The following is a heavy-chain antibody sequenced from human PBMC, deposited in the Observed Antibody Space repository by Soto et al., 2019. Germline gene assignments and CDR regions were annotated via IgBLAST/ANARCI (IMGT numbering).Heavy chain of an antibody. J-gene: IGHJ6*02. CDR2: ISAYNGNT. CDR1: GYTFTSYG. CDR3: ARGGYRDPYYYYYGMDV. D-gene: IGHD5-18*01. Sequence: ASVKVSCKASGYTFTSYGISWVRQAPGQGLEWMGWISAYNGNTNYAQKLQGRVTMTTDTSTSTAYMELRSLRSDDTAVYYCARGGYRDPYYYYYGMDVWGQGTTVTVSS. V-gene: IGHV1-18*01.